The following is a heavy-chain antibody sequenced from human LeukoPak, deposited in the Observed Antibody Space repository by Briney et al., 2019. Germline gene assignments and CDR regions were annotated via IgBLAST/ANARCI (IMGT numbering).Heavy chain of an antibody. CDR2: ISYDGSNK. CDR3: AKATYTYGSGNHDAFDI. D-gene: IGHD3-10*01. J-gene: IGHJ3*02. V-gene: IGHV3-30*04. CDR1: GLIFSSYA. Sequence: GGSLRLSCVTSGLIFSSYAFHWVRQAPGKGLEWVAVISYDGSNKYYADSVKGRFTISRDNSKNTLYLQMNSLRAEDTAVYYCAKATYTYGSGNHDAFDIWGQGTMVTVSS.